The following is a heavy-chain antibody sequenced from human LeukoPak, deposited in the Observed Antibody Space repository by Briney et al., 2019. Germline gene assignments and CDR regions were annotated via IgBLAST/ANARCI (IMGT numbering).Heavy chain of an antibody. CDR1: GGSISSSSYY. D-gene: IGHD4-17*01. Sequence: PSETQSLTCTVSGGSISSSSYYWGWIRQPPGKGLEWIGSIYYSGSTYYNPSLKSRVTISVDTSKNQFSLKLSSVTAADTAVYYCARGQLTVTTTFDYWGQGTLVTVSS. J-gene: IGHJ4*02. CDR3: ARGQLTVTTTFDY. CDR2: IYYSGST. V-gene: IGHV4-39*07.